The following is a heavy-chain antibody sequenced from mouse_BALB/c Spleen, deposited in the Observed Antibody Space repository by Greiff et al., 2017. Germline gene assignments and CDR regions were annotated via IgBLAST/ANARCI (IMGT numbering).Heavy chain of an antibody. Sequence: EVQRVESGPGLVKPSQSLSLTCTVTGYSITSDYAWNWIRQFPGNKLEWMGYISYSGSTSYNPSLKSRISITRDTSKNQFFLQLNSVTTEDTATYYCARSYYYGKGYFDYWGQGTTLTVSS. D-gene: IGHD1-1*01. J-gene: IGHJ2*01. CDR1: GYSITSDYA. V-gene: IGHV3-2*02. CDR3: ARSYYYGKGYFDY. CDR2: ISYSGST.